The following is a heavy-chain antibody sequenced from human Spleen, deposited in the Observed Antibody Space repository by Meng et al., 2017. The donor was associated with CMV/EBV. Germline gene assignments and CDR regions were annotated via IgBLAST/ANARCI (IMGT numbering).Heavy chain of an antibody. CDR3: ARVLGYCSSTSCRKGFDP. CDR1: YTFTSYG. V-gene: IGHV1-18*01. Sequence: YTFTSYGISWVRPAPGQGLEWMGWISAYNGNTNYAQKLQGRVTMTTDTSTSTAYMELRSLRPDDTAVYYCARVLGYCSSTSCRKGFDPWGQGTLVTVSS. J-gene: IGHJ5*02. D-gene: IGHD2-2*01. CDR2: ISAYNGNT.